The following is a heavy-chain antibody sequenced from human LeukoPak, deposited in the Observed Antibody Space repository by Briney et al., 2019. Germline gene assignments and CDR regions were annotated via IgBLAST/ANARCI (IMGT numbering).Heavy chain of an antibody. D-gene: IGHD1-26*01. CDR1: GFTFSIYW. Sequence: GGSLRLSCAASGFTFSIYWMSWVRQAPGKGLEWLANLKQDGSQTYYVDSVKGGFTISRDNAKNSLYLQMNSLRAEDTAVYYCAKAIVGATDYWGQGTLVTVSS. J-gene: IGHJ4*02. CDR2: LKQDGSQT. V-gene: IGHV3-7*01. CDR3: AKAIVGATDY.